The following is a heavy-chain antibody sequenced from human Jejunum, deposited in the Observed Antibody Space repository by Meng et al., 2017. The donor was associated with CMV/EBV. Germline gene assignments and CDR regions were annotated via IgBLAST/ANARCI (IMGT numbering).Heavy chain of an antibody. D-gene: IGHD2-15*01. CDR2: INTNTGNP. Sequence: GRLGEAGVGVKKPGASVKVSWKAAGYTFTSYAMNWVRQAPGQGLEWMGWINTNTGNPTYAQGFTGRFVFSLDTSVSTAYLQISSLKAADTAVYYCARLYCSGGSCYTIDYWGQGTLVTVSS. CDR3: ARLYCSGGSCYTIDY. V-gene: IGHV7-4-1*02. CDR1: GYTFTSYA. J-gene: IGHJ4*02.